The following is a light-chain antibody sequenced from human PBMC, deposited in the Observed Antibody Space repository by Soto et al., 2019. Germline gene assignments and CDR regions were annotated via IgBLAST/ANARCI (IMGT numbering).Light chain of an antibody. J-gene: IGKJ3*01. CDR2: DAS. Sequence: ETVLTQSPATLSLSPGERATLSCRASQSVSSYLAWYQQKPGQAPRLLIYDASNRATGIPARFSGSGSGTDFTLTISSLEPEDFALYYCQQRSDWPPTFGPGTKVDIK. CDR3: QQRSDWPPT. CDR1: QSVSSY. V-gene: IGKV3-11*01.